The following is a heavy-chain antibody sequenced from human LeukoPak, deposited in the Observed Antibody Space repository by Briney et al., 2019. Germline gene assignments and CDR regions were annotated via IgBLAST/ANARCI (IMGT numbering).Heavy chain of an antibody. Sequence: QPGGSLRVSCAASGFTFSSYAMSWVRQAPGKGLEWVSGISASGGSTYHADSVKGRFTISRDNAKNSLYLQMNSLRAEDTAVYYCARDPPEDQVVVAATRDYWGQGTLVTVSS. CDR3: ARDPPEDQVVVAATRDY. J-gene: IGHJ4*02. D-gene: IGHD2-15*01. V-gene: IGHV3-23*01. CDR1: GFTFSSYA. CDR2: ISASGGST.